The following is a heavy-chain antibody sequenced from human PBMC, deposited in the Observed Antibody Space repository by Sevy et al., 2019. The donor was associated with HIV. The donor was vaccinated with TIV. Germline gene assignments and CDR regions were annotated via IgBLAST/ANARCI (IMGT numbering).Heavy chain of an antibody. D-gene: IGHD3-22*01. J-gene: IGHJ4*02. CDR2: IKQDGSEK. CDR1: GFTFRRYG. CDR3: ARARAYYYDNSGYSFDY. Sequence: GGSLRLSCTASGFTFRRYGMHWVRQAPGKGLEWVANIKQDGSEKYYVDSVKGRFTISRDNAKNSLYLQMNSLRVEDTAAYYCARARAYYYDNSGYSFDYWGQGTLVTVSS. V-gene: IGHV3-7*01.